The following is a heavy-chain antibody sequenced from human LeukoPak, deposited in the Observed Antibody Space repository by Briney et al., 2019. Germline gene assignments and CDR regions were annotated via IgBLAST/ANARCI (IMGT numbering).Heavy chain of an antibody. V-gene: IGHV3-74*01. J-gene: IGHJ4*02. CDR2: INSDGSST. Sequence: GGSLRLSCAASEFTFSSYWMHWVRQAPGKGLVWVSLINSDGSSTGYADSVKGRFTISRDNTKNTLYLQMNSLRAEDTALYYCARGPGEDSRGYWGQGTLVTVSS. CDR1: EFTFSSYW. CDR3: ARGPGEDSRGY. D-gene: IGHD6-13*01.